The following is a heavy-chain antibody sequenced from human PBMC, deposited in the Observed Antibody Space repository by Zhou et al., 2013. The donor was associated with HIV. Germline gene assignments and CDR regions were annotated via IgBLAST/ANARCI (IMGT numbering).Heavy chain of an antibody. CDR2: INPNSGKG. CDR1: GGSFSSFT. J-gene: IGHJ6*02. V-gene: IGHV1-69*16. CDR3: GRRGSWGDRTTIIRGGVDV. Sequence: HVQLVQSGTEVKKPGSSVKVSCKTSGGSFSSFTISWVRQAPGQGLEWMGWINPNSGKGYYAQRFQGRVTMSRNISTTTAHMELSSLTSEDTAVYYCGRRGSWGDRTTIIRGGVDVWGQGTTVSVSS. D-gene: IGHD3-10*01.